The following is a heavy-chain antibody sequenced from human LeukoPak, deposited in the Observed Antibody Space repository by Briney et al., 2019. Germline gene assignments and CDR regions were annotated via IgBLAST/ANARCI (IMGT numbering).Heavy chain of an antibody. J-gene: IGHJ4*02. Sequence: PGGSLRLSCAASGFTFSNYGMHWVRQAPGKGLEWVAVIPYHGNNIYYTDSVKGRFTISRDNSKNMLFLQMNSLKPEDTAVYYCARDDPLGKRCVDYWGQGTLVTVSS. CDR3: ARDDPLGKRCVDY. V-gene: IGHV3-30*03. CDR1: GFTFSNYG. CDR2: IPYHGNNI. D-gene: IGHD1-1*01.